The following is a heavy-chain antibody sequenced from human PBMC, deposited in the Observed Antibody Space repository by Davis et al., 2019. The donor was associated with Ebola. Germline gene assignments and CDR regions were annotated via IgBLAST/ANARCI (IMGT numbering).Heavy chain of an antibody. D-gene: IGHD6-13*01. V-gene: IGHV1-8*02. CDR1: GYTFTSYY. CDR3: ARHIAAAGKFDY. Sequence: ASVKVSCKASGYTFTSYYMHWVRQAPGQGLEWMGWMNPNSANTGYAQKFQGRVTMTRNTSISTAYMELSSLRSEDTAVYYCARHIAAAGKFDYWGQGTLVTVSS. J-gene: IGHJ4*02. CDR2: MNPNSANT.